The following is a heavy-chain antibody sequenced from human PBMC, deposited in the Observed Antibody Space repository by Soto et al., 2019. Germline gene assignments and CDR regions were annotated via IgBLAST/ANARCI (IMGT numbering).Heavy chain of an antibody. D-gene: IGHD2-21*01. CDR3: ARDLNSGAVDY. Sequence: QVQLVQSGAEVKKPGASVKVSCKASGYTFTSYGISWVRQAPGQGLEWMGWISAYNGNTNYAQKLQGRVTMTTDTSTSXAXXXXXSXXXDXTAVYYCARDLNSGAVDYWGQGTLVTVSS. CDR1: GYTFTSYG. CDR2: ISAYNGNT. J-gene: IGHJ4*02. V-gene: IGHV1-18*01.